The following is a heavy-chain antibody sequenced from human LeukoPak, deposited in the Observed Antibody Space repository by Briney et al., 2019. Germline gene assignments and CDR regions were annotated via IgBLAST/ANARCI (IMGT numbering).Heavy chain of an antibody. J-gene: IGHJ4*02. CDR3: ATERRRYFDY. V-gene: IGHV1-8*01. CDR2: VNPDSGNT. CDR1: GYTFTSHD. Sequence: ASVKVSCKTSGYTFTSHDINWVRQAPGQGLEWMGCVNPDSGNTGYAQKFQGRITMTRDTSISTAYMDLSGLRSDDTAVYYCATERRRYFDYWGQGTLVTVSS.